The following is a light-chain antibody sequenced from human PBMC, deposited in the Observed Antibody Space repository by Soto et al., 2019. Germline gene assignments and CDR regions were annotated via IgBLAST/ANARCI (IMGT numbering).Light chain of an antibody. J-gene: IGKJ5*01. CDR1: QSVSSNY. CDR3: QQYGSSPPSST. Sequence: EILLTQSPGTLSLSPGEISTLSCRSSQSVSSNYLAWYQQRPGQAPRLLIYGASNRATDIPDRFSGRGSGADFTLTISRLEPEDFAVYYCQQYGSSPPSSTFGQGTRLEIK. V-gene: IGKV3-20*01. CDR2: GAS.